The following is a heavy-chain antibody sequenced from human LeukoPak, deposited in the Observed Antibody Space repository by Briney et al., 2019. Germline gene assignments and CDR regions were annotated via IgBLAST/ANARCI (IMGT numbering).Heavy chain of an antibody. J-gene: IGHJ4*02. CDR3: AREGVGTGWYYFDY. V-gene: IGHV3-23*01. D-gene: IGHD6-19*01. CDR2: ISDSGGST. Sequence: GGSLRLSCAGSGFTFSSYAMSWVRQAPGKGLEWVSGISDSGGSTYYADSVKGRFTISRDNSENTLYLQMNSLRAEDTAVYYCAREGVGTGWYYFDYWGQGTLSPSPQ. CDR1: GFTFSSYA.